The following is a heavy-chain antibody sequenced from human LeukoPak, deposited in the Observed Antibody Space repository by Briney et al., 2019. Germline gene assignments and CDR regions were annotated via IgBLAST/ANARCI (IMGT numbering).Heavy chain of an antibody. D-gene: IGHD6-13*01. CDR3: ARHLFSSSPSDY. CDR1: GYSFTSYW. J-gene: IGHJ4*02. CDR2: IGPSDSYI. V-gene: IGHV5-10-1*01. Sequence: GESLKISCKGSGYSFTSYWISWVRQMPWKGLEWMGRIGPSDSYINYSPSFQGHVTISTDKSVSTAYLQWSSLQASDTAMYYCARHLFSSSPSDYWGQGTLVTVSS.